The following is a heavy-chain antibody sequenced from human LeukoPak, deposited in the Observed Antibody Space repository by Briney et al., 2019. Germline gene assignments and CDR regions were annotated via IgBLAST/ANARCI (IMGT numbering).Heavy chain of an antibody. D-gene: IGHD3-16*01. Sequence: GGSLRLSCAASGFTFSSYWMSWVRQAPGKGLEWVANIKEDGSEKYYVDSVKGRLTVSRDNAKSSLYLQMNSLRAEDTAVYYWGGGGGGFDYWGQGTLVTVSS. J-gene: IGHJ4*02. V-gene: IGHV3-7*04. CDR2: IKEDGSEK. CDR3: GGGGGGFDY. CDR1: GFTFSSYW.